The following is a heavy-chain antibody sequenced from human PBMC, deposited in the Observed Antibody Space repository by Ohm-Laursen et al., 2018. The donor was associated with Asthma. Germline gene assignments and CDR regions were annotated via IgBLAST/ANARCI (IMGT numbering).Heavy chain of an antibody. CDR3: AGQAPTVAPWFFDL. Sequence: SETLSLTCIVSGGSISTYSWSWLRRPPGKGLEWIGNIYYSGSTNYNPSLKSRVTISVDTSKNQFSLRVSSVTSAGTAVYYCAGQAPTVAPWFFDLWGRGTLVTVSS. CDR2: IYYSGST. D-gene: IGHD5-12*01. CDR1: GGSISTYS. J-gene: IGHJ2*01. V-gene: IGHV4-59*01.